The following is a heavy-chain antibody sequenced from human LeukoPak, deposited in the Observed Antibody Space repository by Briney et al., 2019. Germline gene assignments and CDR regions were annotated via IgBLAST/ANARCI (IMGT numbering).Heavy chain of an antibody. CDR2: ISAYNGNT. CDR3: AMYYYDSSGYSGP. V-gene: IGHV1-18*04. J-gene: IGHJ5*02. D-gene: IGHD3-22*01. Sequence: ASVKVSCKASGYTFTGYYMHWVRQAPGQGLEWMGWISAYNGNTNYAQKLQGRVTMTTDTSTSTAYMELRSLRSDDTAVYYCAMYYYDSSGYSGPWGQGTLVTVSS. CDR1: GYTFTGYY.